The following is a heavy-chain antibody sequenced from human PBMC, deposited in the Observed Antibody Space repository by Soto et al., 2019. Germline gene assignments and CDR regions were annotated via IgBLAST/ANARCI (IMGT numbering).Heavy chain of an antibody. CDR2: IWYDGSNK. Sequence: QVQLVESGGGVVQPGRSLRLSCAASGFTFSSYGMHWVRQAPGKGLEWVAVIWYDGSNKYYADSVKGRFTISRDNSKNTLYLQMNSLRAEDTAVYYCASGRLQLWFTHWGQGTLVTVSS. CDR3: ASGRLQLWFTH. CDR1: GFTFSSYG. V-gene: IGHV3-33*01. J-gene: IGHJ4*02. D-gene: IGHD5-18*01.